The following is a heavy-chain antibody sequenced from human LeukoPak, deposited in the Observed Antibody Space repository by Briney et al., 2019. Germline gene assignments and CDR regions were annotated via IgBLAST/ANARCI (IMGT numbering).Heavy chain of an antibody. Sequence: SETLSLTCTVSGGSISSGSYYWSWIRQPAGKGLEWIGRIYTSGSTNYNPSLKSRVTISADTSKNQFSLKLSSVTAADTAVYYCAGLELTRIAARPTFYYFDYWGQGTLVTVSS. J-gene: IGHJ4*02. CDR2: IYTSGST. V-gene: IGHV4-61*02. CDR3: AGLELTRIAARPTFYYFDY. D-gene: IGHD6-6*01. CDR1: GGSISSGSYY.